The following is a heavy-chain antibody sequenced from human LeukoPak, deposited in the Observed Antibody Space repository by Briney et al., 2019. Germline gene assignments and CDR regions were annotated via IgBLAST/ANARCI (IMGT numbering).Heavy chain of an antibody. V-gene: IGHV1-2*02. CDR1: GYTFTGYY. D-gene: IGHD2-2*01. Sequence: ASVKVSCEASGYTFTGYYLHWVRQAPGQGLEWMGWINPNSGGTNYAQKFQGRVTMTRDTSISTAYMELSRLRSNDTAVYYCARVVCSSTSCPNWFDPWGQGTLVTVSS. J-gene: IGHJ5*02. CDR3: ARVVCSSTSCPNWFDP. CDR2: INPNSGGT.